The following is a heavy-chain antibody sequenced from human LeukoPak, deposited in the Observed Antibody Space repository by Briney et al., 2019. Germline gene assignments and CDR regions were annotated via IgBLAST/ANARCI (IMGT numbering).Heavy chain of an antibody. J-gene: IGHJ4*02. CDR1: GYTFTSYA. CDR3: ARSMVRGVIITRGYFDY. CDR2: INAGNGNT. D-gene: IGHD3-10*01. Sequence: ASVKVSCKASGYTFTSYAMHWVRQAPGQRLEWMGWINAGNGNTKYSQKFQGRVTITRDTSASTAYMELSGLRSEDTAVYYCARSMVRGVIITRGYFDYWGQGTLVTVSS. V-gene: IGHV1-3*01.